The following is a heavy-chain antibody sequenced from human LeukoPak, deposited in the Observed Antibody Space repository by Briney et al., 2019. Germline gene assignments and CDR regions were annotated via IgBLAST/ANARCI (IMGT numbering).Heavy chain of an antibody. CDR3: ARYRSDDFGAFDI. J-gene: IGHJ3*02. CDR2: ISSSGSTL. D-gene: IGHD4/OR15-4a*01. CDR1: GFTFSNYE. Sequence: GGSLRLSCAASGFTFSNYEMNWVRQAPGKGLEWVSYISSSGSTLYYADSVKGRFTISRDNAKNSLYLQMSSLRAEDTAVYYCARYRSDDFGAFDIWGQGTMVTVSS. V-gene: IGHV3-48*03.